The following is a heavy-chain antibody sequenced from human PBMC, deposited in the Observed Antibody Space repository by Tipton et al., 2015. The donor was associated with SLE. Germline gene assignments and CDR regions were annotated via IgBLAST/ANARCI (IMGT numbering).Heavy chain of an antibody. J-gene: IGHJ6*03. CDR3: ARIVTYYEFWSGPGEVYYYYYMDV. CDR2: IFYTGST. D-gene: IGHD3-3*01. V-gene: IGHV4-39*07. Sequence: TLSLTCTVSDGSIRSTNYYWGWIRQPPGKGLEWIGSIFYTGSTYYNPSLKSRVSFSIDTSKHQFSLKLNSVTAADTAVYYCARIVTYYEFWSGPGEVYYYYYMDVWGKWTRVTVS. CDR1: DGSIRSTNYY.